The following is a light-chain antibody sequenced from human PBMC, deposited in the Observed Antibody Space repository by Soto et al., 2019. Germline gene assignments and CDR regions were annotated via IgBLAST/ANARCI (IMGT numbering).Light chain of an antibody. CDR2: ATA. V-gene: IGKV1-12*01. CDR1: ESITGW. J-gene: IGKJ4*01. Sequence: DPQMPQSPSSVSASVGDRVTITCRASESITGWLAWYQQKPGKAPKLLIYATASLQSGVPSRFSGSGSGTDFTLTISSLQPEDFATYYCQQAMSFPLTFGGGTRVEIK. CDR3: QQAMSFPLT.